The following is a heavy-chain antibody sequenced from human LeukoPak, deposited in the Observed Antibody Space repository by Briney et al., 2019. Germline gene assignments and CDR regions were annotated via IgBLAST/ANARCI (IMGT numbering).Heavy chain of an antibody. CDR2: ISGSGGST. CDR1: GFTFSSYA. V-gene: IGHV3-23*01. Sequence: GGSLTLSCAASGFTFSSYAMSWVRQAPGKGLEWVSAISGSGGSTYYADTVKGRFIISRDNSKNTLYLQMDSLRAEDTAVYYCAKAGSGYYGGYWGQGTLVPVSS. CDR3: AKAGSGYYGGY. J-gene: IGHJ4*02. D-gene: IGHD3-22*01.